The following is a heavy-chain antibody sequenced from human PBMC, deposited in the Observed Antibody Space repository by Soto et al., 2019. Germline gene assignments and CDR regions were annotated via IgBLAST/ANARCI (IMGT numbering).Heavy chain of an antibody. CDR1: VYTFTNFG. D-gene: IGHD3-16*01. CDR3: ARGGTPTDD. J-gene: IGHJ4*02. V-gene: IGHV1-18*01. Sequence: QVQLVQSGAEVKKPGASVKVSCKASVYTFTNFGISWVRQAPGQGLEWMGWISAYNGNTNYAQKFQGRVTTTTDTPTSTAHMEVRSVRFDDTAVYYCARGGTPTDDWGQGTLVTVSS. CDR2: ISAYNGNT.